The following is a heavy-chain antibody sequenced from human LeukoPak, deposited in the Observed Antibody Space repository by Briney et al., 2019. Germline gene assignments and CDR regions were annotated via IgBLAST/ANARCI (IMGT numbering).Heavy chain of an antibody. V-gene: IGHV1-2*02. Sequence: ASVKVSCKASGYTFTGYYMHWVRQAPGQGLEWMGWINPNSGGTNYAQKFQGRVTMTRDTSISTAYMELRSLRSDDTAVYYCARVAVAGKFAFDYWGQGTLITVSS. CDR1: GYTFTGYY. CDR2: INPNSGGT. J-gene: IGHJ4*02. CDR3: ARVAVAGKFAFDY. D-gene: IGHD6-19*01.